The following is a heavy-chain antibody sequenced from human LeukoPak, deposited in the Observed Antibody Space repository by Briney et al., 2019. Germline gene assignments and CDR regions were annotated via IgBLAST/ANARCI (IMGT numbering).Heavy chain of an antibody. Sequence: GASVKVSWKASGYTFTSYYMHWVRQAPGQGLEWMGWINPNSGGTNYAQKFQGRVTMTRDTSISTAYMELSRLRSDDTAVYYCARGVQRGGSYYSSPTDYWGQGTLVTVSS. CDR1: GYTFTSYY. CDR2: INPNSGGT. D-gene: IGHD3-10*01. CDR3: ARGVQRGGSYYSSPTDY. J-gene: IGHJ4*02. V-gene: IGHV1-2*02.